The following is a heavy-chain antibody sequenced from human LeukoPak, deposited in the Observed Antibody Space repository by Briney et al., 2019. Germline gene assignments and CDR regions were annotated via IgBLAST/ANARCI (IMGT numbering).Heavy chain of an antibody. CDR1: GFTFSSYA. CDR3: ARAITANGEYFDY. CDR2: ISGSGGST. V-gene: IGHV3-23*01. Sequence: PGGSLRLSCAASGFTFSSYAMSWVRQAPGKGLEWVSAISGSGGSTYYADSVKGRFTISRDNSKNTLYLQMNSLRAEDTAVYYCARAITANGEYFDYWGQGTLVTVSS. D-gene: IGHD1-20*01. J-gene: IGHJ4*02.